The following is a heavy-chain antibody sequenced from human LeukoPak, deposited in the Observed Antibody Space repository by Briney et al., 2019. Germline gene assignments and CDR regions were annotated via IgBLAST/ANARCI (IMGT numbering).Heavy chain of an antibody. J-gene: IGHJ5*02. V-gene: IGHV5-51*01. CDR2: IYPADSDI. CDR1: GYSFTSYW. D-gene: IGHD2-15*01. CDR3: ARQEYCSGGSCYTWFDP. Sequence: GESLKISCKGSGYSFTSYWIGRVRQMPGKGLEWMGIIYPADSDIRYSPSFQGQVTISADKSISTAYLQWSSLKASDTAMYYCARQEYCSGGSCYTWFDPWGQGTLVTVSS.